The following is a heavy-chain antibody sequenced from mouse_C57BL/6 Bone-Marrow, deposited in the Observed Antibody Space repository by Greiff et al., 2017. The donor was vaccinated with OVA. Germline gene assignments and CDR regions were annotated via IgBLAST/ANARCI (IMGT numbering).Heavy chain of an antibody. CDR1: GFTFSSYA. Sequence: EVKLMESGGGLVKPGGSLKLSCAASGFTFSSYAMSWVRQTPEKRLEWVATISDGGSYTYYPDNVKGRFTISRDNAKNNLYLQMSHLKSEDTAMYYCARVGYGNYFSWFAYWGQGTLVTVSA. J-gene: IGHJ3*01. CDR2: ISDGGSYT. CDR3: ARVGYGNYFSWFAY. V-gene: IGHV5-4*03. D-gene: IGHD2-1*01.